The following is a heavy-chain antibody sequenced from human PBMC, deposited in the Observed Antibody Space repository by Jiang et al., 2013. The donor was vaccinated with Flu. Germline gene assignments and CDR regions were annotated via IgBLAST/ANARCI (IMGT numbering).Heavy chain of an antibody. CDR3: ARWLEYEGLDV. J-gene: IGHJ6*02. CDR2: IYHTGST. V-gene: IGHV4-4*02. D-gene: IGHD3-3*01. CDR1: GDSISSSNW. Sequence: GLVKPSGTLSLTCAASGDSISSSNWWSWVRQSPGKGLEWIGEIYHTGSTNYNPSLKSRVTLSVDKSKNQFSLEVTSVTAADTAVYYCARWLEYEGLDVWGQGTAVAVSS.